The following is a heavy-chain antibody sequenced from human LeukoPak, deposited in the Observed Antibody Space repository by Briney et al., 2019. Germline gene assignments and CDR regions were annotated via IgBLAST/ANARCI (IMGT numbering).Heavy chain of an antibody. CDR3: AKGSTYSVYDPGHSDC. CDR2: ISGSGGST. CDR1: GFTFSNYA. V-gene: IGHV3-23*01. D-gene: IGHD5/OR15-5a*01. J-gene: IGHJ4*01. Sequence: GGSLRLSCAASGFTFSNYAMSWVRQAPGKGLEWVSAISGSGGSTDYADSVKGRFTISRDNSKNTLYLQIHSLRAEDTAVYYCAKGSTYSVYDPGHSDCWGRGTLVTVSS.